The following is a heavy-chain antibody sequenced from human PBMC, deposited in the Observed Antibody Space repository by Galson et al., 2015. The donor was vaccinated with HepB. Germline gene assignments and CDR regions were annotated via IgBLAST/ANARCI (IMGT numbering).Heavy chain of an antibody. CDR1: GFTFSSYA. CDR3: AKGFGYYHSNSPYDGDAFDI. J-gene: IGHJ3*02. CDR2: IRGSGGST. D-gene: IGHD3-22*01. Sequence: SLRLSCAVSGFTFSSYAMSWVRQAPGKGLEWVSTIRGSGGSTYYADSVKGRFTISRDNSKNTLYLQMNSLRAEDTAVYYCAKGFGYYHSNSPYDGDAFDIWGQGTTVTVSS. V-gene: IGHV3-23*01.